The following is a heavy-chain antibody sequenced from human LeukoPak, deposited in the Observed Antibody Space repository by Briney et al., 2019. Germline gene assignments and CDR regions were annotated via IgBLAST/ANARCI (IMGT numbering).Heavy chain of an antibody. CDR1: GYTLTELS. D-gene: IGHD3-10*01. CDR2: FDPKDGET. V-gene: IGHV1-24*01. Sequence: ASVKVSCKVSGYTLTELSMHWVRQAPGKGLEWMGGFDPKDGETIYAQKFQGRVTMTEDTSTDTAYMEMSSLRSEDTAVYYCATGGSGSYYELDYWGQGTLVTVYS. J-gene: IGHJ4*02. CDR3: ATGGSGSYYELDY.